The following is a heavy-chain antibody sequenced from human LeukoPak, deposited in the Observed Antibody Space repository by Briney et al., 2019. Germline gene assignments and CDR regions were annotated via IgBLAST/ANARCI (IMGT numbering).Heavy chain of an antibody. J-gene: IGHJ6*02. CDR3: ARLGSYYDMDV. Sequence: GGSLRLSCAASGFTFSSYAMSWVRQAPGKGLEWVSLLYSGETTYYADSVKGRFTISRDNSKNTLYLQMNSLRAEDTAVYYCARLGSYYDMDVWGPGTTVTVSS. CDR1: GFTFSSYA. D-gene: IGHD3-10*01. V-gene: IGHV3-53*01. CDR2: LYSGETT.